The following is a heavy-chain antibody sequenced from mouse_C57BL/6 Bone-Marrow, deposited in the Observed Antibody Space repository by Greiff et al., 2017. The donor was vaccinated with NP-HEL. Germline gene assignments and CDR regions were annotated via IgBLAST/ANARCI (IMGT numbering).Heavy chain of an antibody. J-gene: IGHJ4*01. CDR2: INPSSGYT. CDR3: ASRYPYAMDY. D-gene: IGHD2-12*01. V-gene: IGHV1-4*01. Sequence: VQLQESGAELARPGASVKMSCKASGYTFTSYTMHWVKQRPGQGLEWIGYINPSSGYTKYNQKFKDKATLTADKSSSTAYMQLSSLTSEDSAVYYGASRYPYAMDYWGQGTSVTVSS. CDR1: GYTFTSYT.